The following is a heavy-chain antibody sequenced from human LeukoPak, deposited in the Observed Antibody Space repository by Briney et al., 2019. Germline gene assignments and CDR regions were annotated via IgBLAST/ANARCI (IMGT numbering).Heavy chain of an antibody. J-gene: IGHJ6*02. V-gene: IGHV3-23*01. Sequence: AGGSLRLSCAASGFTFSSYAMSWVRQAPGKGLEWVSAISGSVGSTYYADSVKGRFTISRDNSKNTLYLQMNSLRAEDTAVYYWAKDDTNIVVVLDVWGQGTTVTVSS. CDR3: AKDDTNIVVVLDV. D-gene: IGHD2-15*01. CDR2: ISGSVGST. CDR1: GFTFSSYA.